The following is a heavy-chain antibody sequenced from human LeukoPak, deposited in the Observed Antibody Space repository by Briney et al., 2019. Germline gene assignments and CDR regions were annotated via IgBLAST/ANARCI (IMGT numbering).Heavy chain of an antibody. CDR3: ARVEGGGYDDAFDI. Sequence: ASVKVFCKASGYTFTGYYMHWVRQAPGQGLEWMGWINPNSGGTNYAQKFQGWVTMTRDTSISTAYMELSRLRSDDTAVYYCARVEGGGYDDAFDIWGQGTMVTVSS. CDR2: INPNSGGT. CDR1: GYTFTGYY. V-gene: IGHV1-2*04. J-gene: IGHJ3*02. D-gene: IGHD5-12*01.